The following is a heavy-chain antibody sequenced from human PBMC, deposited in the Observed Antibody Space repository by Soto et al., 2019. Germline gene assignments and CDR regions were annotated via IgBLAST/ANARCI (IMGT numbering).Heavy chain of an antibody. J-gene: IGHJ6*02. CDR2: INGYNGNT. CDR3: ARMGDVPYYYYGMDV. D-gene: IGHD3-16*01. CDR1: GYTFTSYG. Sequence: ASVKVSCKASGYTFTSYGITWVRQAPGQGLEWLGWINGYNGNTNYAQKLQGRVTMTTDTSTSTAYMELRSLRSDDTAVYYCARMGDVPYYYYGMDVWGQGTTVTVSS. V-gene: IGHV1-18*01.